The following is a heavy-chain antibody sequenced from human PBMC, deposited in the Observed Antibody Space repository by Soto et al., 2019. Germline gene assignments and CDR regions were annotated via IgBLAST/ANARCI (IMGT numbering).Heavy chain of an antibody. CDR3: AREAYGDYVVDY. V-gene: IGHV3-30-3*01. CDR2: ISYDGSNK. Sequence: QVQLVESGGGVVQPGRSLRLSCAASGFTFSNYVMVWVRQAPGKGLEWVTIISYDGSNKYYADSVKGRFTISRDNSKNTLSLHLVGLRPEGSAVSYCAREAYGDYVVDYWGQGTLVTVSS. CDR1: GFTFSNYV. D-gene: IGHD4-17*01. J-gene: IGHJ4*02.